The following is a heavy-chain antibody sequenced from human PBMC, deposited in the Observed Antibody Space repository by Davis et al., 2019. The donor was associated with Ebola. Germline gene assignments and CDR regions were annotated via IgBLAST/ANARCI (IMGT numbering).Heavy chain of an antibody. J-gene: IGHJ4*02. D-gene: IGHD3-10*01. Sequence: MPSETLSLTCAVSGGSISSSNWWSWVRQPPGKGLEWIGEIYHSGSTNYNPSLKSRVTISVDTSKNQFSLKLSSVTAADTAVYYCARVNPWFREIDYWGQGTLVTVSS. CDR1: GGSISSSNW. CDR3: ARVNPWFREIDY. CDR2: IYHSGST. V-gene: IGHV4-4*02.